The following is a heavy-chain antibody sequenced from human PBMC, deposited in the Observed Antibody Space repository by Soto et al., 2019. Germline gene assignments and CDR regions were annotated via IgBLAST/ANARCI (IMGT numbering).Heavy chain of an antibody. J-gene: IGHJ5*02. CDR1: GFILSDHA. Sequence: EVQLLESGGGLVQPGGSLRLSCEASGFILSDHAMSWVRQAPGKGLEWVSAISGNGIATYYAASVKGRFTISRDNSKNTLYLQINGLRADDTAVYYCARDAISMVRGTNNWFDPWGQGTLVPVSS. CDR2: ISGNGIAT. V-gene: IGHV3-23*01. D-gene: IGHD3-10*01. CDR3: ARDAISMVRGTNNWFDP.